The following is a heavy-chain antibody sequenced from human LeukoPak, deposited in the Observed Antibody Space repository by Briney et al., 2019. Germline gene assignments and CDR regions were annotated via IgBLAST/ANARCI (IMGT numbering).Heavy chain of an antibody. CDR3: AKDMAPTVARNTMDV. Sequence: GGSLRLSCAASGFSFSSYAMSWVRQTPGKGLEWVSGINNSGGTTYYADSVKGRFTISRDNARNSLYLQMNSLRAEDTALYYCAKDMAPTVARNTMDVWGQGTTVTVSS. J-gene: IGHJ6*02. V-gene: IGHV3-23*01. CDR1: GFSFSSYA. D-gene: IGHD4-23*01. CDR2: INNSGGTT.